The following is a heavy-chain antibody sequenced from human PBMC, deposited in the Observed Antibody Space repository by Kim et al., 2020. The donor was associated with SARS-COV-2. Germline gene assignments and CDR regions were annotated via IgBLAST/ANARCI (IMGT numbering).Heavy chain of an antibody. CDR2: INSDGSST. V-gene: IGHV3-74*01. CDR1: GFTLTTYW. Sequence: GGSLRLSCAASGFTLTTYWMHWVRQVPGKGLVWVARINSDGSSTSYADSVKGRFTISRDNAKDTLHLQMNSLRAEDTAVYYCARRNFSNSAYYFDYWGQGTLVTVSS. CDR3: ARRNFSNSAYYFDY. J-gene: IGHJ4*02. D-gene: IGHD1-7*01.